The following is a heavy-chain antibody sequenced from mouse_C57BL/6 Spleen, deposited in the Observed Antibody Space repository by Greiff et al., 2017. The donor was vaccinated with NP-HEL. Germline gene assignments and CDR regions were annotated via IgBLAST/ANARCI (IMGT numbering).Heavy chain of an antibody. J-gene: IGHJ2*01. CDR1: GFNIKDYY. V-gene: IGHV14-1*01. CDR3: TTWSYGSSLYYFDY. D-gene: IGHD1-1*01. Sequence: VQLKQSGAELERPGASVKLSCTASGFNIKDYYMHWVKQRPEQGLEWIGRIDPEDGDTEYAPKFQGKATMTADTSSNTAYLQLSSLTSEDTAVYYCTTWSYGSSLYYFDYWGQGTTLTVSS. CDR2: IDPEDGDT.